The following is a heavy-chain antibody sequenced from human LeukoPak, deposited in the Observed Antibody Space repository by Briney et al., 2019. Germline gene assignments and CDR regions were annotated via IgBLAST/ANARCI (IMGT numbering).Heavy chain of an antibody. CDR2: MNPNSGNT. J-gene: IGHJ4*02. CDR1: GYTFTGYY. CDR3: AREDYYDSGSNDY. V-gene: IGHV1-8*03. D-gene: IGHD3-22*01. Sequence: ASLKVSCKASGYTFTGYYMHWVRQAPGQGLEWMGWMNPNSGNTGYAQKFEGRVTITRNTSLSTAYMELSSLRSEDTAVYYCAREDYYDSGSNDYWGQGTLVTVSS.